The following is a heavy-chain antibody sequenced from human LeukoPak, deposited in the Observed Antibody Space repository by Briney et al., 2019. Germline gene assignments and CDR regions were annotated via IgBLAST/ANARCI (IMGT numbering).Heavy chain of an antibody. J-gene: IGHJ4*02. D-gene: IGHD3-22*01. V-gene: IGHV3-30-3*01. CDR2: FSYDGSNK. Sequence: GRSLRLSCAASGFTFSSYSMHWVRQAPGKGLEWVAVFSYDGSNKYYADSVKGRFTISRDNSKNTLYLQMNSLRAEDTAVYYCARVLNYYDSSGYYFSYWGQGTLVTVSS. CDR1: GFTFSSYS. CDR3: ARVLNYYDSSGYYFSY.